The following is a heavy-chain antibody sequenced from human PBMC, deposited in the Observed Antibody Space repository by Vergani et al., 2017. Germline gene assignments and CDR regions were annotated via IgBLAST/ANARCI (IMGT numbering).Heavy chain of an antibody. V-gene: IGHV4-4*03. CDR2: ICHTEDT. J-gene: IGHJ5*02. CDR1: GDSISSNNC. D-gene: IGHD3-10*01. Sequence: QVQLQESGPGLVKPPGTLSLTCAVSGDSISSNNCWTWVRQPPGKGLVWIGEICHTEDTKYSPSLKSRVTVSVDESRNLFSLRLNSVTAADTAVYYCVRTGALWFGETKDGGWFDPWGQGTLVTVTS. CDR3: VRTGALWFGETKDGGWFDP.